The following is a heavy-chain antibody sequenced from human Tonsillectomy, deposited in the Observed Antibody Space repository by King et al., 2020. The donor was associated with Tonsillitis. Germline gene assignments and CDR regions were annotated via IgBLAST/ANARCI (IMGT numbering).Heavy chain of an antibody. V-gene: IGHV4-4*07. CDR1: RGNFY. J-gene: IGHJ4*02. D-gene: IGHD6-25*01. Sequence: VQLQESGPRLLRPSETLSLSCSVWRGNFYWSWIRQPPGKGLEWLGHMSDRGSARYNPSLRDRLTMSFEASEKQFSLALTSVTAADTAIYYCARLTLKQGRPTKTGYRVTWPISSFDLWGQGTLATVSS. CDR2: MSDRGSA. CDR3: ARLTLKQGRPTKTGYRVTWPISSFDL.